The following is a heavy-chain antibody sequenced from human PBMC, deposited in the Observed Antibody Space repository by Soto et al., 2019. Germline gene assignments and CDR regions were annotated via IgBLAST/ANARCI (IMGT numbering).Heavy chain of an antibody. CDR3: ARPVDGYPGY. CDR1: GYTFTSQG. J-gene: IGHJ4*02. CDR2: IFPGDSDT. D-gene: IGHD5-12*01. Sequence: PGESVTISCKASGYTFTSQGIVWVRQKPGKGLEWMGLIFPGDSDTRYSPSFQGQVTISADKSISTAFLQWSSLKSSDTSMYYCARPVDGYPGYWGQGTLVTVSS. V-gene: IGHV5-51*01.